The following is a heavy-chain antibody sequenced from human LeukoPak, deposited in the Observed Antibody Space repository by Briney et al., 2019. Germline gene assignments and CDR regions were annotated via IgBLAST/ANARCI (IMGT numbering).Heavy chain of an antibody. V-gene: IGHV4-59*08. D-gene: IGHD2-15*01. Sequence: PSETLSLTCTVSGGSISPHYWSWIRQPPGKGLEYVGYIYYTGGTYYNPSLRSRATVSVDASKNQFSLKLSSVTATDTAVYYCARLGFCRGDNCLDDYWGQGTLVTVSS. J-gene: IGHJ4*02. CDR3: ARLGFCRGDNCLDDY. CDR1: GGSISPHY. CDR2: IYYTGGT.